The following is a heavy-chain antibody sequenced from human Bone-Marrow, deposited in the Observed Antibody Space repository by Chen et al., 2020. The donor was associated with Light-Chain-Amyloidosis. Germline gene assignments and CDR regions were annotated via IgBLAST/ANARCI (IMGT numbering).Heavy chain of an antibody. D-gene: IGHD3-10*01. CDR2: INSDGIMT. Sequence: EVQLVESGGGLVQPGGSLRLSCAASGFTFSNSWMHWVRQVPGKGLLWVSHINSDGIMTNYADFVKGRFTISRDNAKNMLYLQMNSLRVEDTAVYYCARHSGGFDYWGQGTLVTVSS. CDR3: ARHSGGFDY. J-gene: IGHJ4*02. CDR1: GFTFSNSW. V-gene: IGHV3-74*01.